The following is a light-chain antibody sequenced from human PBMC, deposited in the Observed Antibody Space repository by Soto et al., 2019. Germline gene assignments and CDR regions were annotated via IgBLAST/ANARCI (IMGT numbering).Light chain of an antibody. Sequence: EIVLTQSPATLSLSPGERATLSCRASQSISSYLAWYQQKPDQAPRLLIYDASNRATGIPARFSGSGSGTDFTLTISSLEPEAFAGCYCHQRSTWPFTFGPGTKVDIK. CDR3: HQRSTWPFT. CDR2: DAS. V-gene: IGKV3-11*01. J-gene: IGKJ3*01. CDR1: QSISSY.